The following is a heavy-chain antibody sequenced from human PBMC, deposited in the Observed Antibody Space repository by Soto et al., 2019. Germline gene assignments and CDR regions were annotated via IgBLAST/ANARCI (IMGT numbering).Heavy chain of an antibody. CDR1: GECSGRAEN. Sequence: ETLDLALAVQGECSGRAENSYWIWRLPGKGLEWIGSIYQSGTAYYNPSLKSRVTISVVTSKNEVALKVGVVTAADTAVYYCATVTGSKDYFDYWGPVTLSIVS. D-gene: IGHD4-4*01. CDR3: ATVTGSKDYFDY. V-gene: IGHV4-38-2*01. J-gene: IGHJ4*02. CDR2: IYQSGTA.